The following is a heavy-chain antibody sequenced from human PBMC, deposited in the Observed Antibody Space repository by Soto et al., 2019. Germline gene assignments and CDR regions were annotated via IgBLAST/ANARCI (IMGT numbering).Heavy chain of an antibody. J-gene: IGHJ4*02. CDR1: GDSVSSNSAA. CDR3: ARAPVLLWFGELLEYYFDY. D-gene: IGHD3-10*01. V-gene: IGHV6-1*01. CDR2: TYYRSKWYN. Sequence: PSQTLSLTCAISGDSVSSNSAAWNWIRQSPSRGLEWLGRTYYRSKWYNDYAVSVKSRITINPDTSKNQFSLQLNSVTPEDTAVYYCARAPVLLWFGELLEYYFDYWGQGTLVTVSS.